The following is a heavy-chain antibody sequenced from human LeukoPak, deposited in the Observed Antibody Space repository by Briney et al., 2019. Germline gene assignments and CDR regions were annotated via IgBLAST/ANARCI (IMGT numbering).Heavy chain of an antibody. Sequence: ASAKVSCKASGYTFTGYYMHWVRQAPGQGLEWMGWINPNSGGTNYAQKFQGRVTMTRDTSISTAYMKLSRLRSDDTAVYYCARGRWLQNYYGMDVWGQGTTVTVSS. D-gene: IGHD5-24*01. CDR1: GYTFTGYY. CDR3: ARGRWLQNYYGMDV. J-gene: IGHJ6*02. CDR2: INPNSGGT. V-gene: IGHV1-2*02.